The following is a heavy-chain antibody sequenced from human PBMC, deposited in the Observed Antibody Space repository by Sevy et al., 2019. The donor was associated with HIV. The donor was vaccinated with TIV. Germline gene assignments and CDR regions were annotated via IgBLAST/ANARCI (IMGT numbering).Heavy chain of an antibody. V-gene: IGHV3-30*03. CDR3: XXXXXXXXXXXYGMDV. Sequence: GGSLRLSCAASGFTFSSYGMHWVRQAPGKGLEWVAIISYDGSNKYYADSVKGRFTISRDNSKNTLYLQMNSLRAEDXXXXXXXXXXXXXXXXXYGMDVWGQGTTVTVSS. CDR1: GFTFSSYG. CDR2: ISYDGSNK. J-gene: IGHJ6*02.